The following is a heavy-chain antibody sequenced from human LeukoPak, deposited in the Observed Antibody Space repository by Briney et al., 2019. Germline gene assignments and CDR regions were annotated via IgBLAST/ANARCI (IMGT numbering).Heavy chain of an antibody. V-gene: IGHV3-66*01. J-gene: IGHJ3*02. CDR1: GFTFSSYE. Sequence: PGGSLRLSCAASGFTFSSYEMNWVRQAPGKGLEWVSVIYSGGTTYYADSVKGRFTISRDNSKNTLYLQINSLRAEDTAVYYCARDPRGSYLGAFDIWGQGTMVTVSS. CDR2: IYSGGTT. D-gene: IGHD2-21*01. CDR3: ARDPRGSYLGAFDI.